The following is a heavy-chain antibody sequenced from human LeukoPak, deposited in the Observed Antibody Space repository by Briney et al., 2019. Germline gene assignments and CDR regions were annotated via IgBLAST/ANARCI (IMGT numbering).Heavy chain of an antibody. J-gene: IGHJ4*02. Sequence: GESLKISCKGSGYTFPSYWILWVRQMPGKGLEWMGIIYPGDSVTKYSPSFEGQVTMSADRSITTAYLQWTSLKASDSAMYYCARAYGGNTNYFDYWGQGTLVTVSS. CDR1: GYTFPSYW. CDR2: IYPGDSVT. D-gene: IGHD4-23*01. V-gene: IGHV5-51*01. CDR3: ARAYGGNTNYFDY.